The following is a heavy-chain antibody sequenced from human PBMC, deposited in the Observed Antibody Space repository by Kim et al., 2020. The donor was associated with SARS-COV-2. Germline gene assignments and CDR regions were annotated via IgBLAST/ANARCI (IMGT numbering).Heavy chain of an antibody. CDR1: GDSISSHY. J-gene: IGHJ4*02. D-gene: IGHD1-1*01. CDR2: IYHSGSS. V-gene: IGHV4-59*11. CDR3: ARTTSYGLWYFDC. Sequence: SETLSLTCTVSGDSISSHYWSWIRQPPGKGLEWIGYIYHSGSSSYKSSLRSRVTMSVDTSRNQFSLKLSSVTAADTVVYYCARTTSYGLWYFDCWGQGTLLTVSS.